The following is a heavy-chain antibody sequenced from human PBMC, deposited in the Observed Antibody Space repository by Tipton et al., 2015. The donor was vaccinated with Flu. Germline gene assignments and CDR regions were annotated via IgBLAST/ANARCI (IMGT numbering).Heavy chain of an antibody. CDR2: INYSGST. CDR3: ARRGRTGDRLD. D-gene: IGHD7-27*01. J-gene: IGHJ4*02. CDR1: GGSISSYY. V-gene: IGHV4-59*08. Sequence: TLSLTCTVYGGSISSYYWSWIRQPPGKGLEWIGYINYSGSTNYNPSLKSRVTISVDTSKNQFSLKLSSVTAADTAVYYCARRGRTGDRLDWGQGTLVTVSS.